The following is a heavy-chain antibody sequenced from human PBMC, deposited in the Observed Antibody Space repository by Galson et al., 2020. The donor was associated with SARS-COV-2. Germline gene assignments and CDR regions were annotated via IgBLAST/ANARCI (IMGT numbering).Heavy chain of an antibody. CDR1: GFTFSRYV. J-gene: IGHJ4*02. Sequence: GGSLRLSCAASGFTFSRYVMHWVRQAPGKGLEWVALIGHDGSNEDYADPVRGRFTISRDNTMNTLYLQMSSLTPEDTAVYYCARDLVSYSRSSGFGYWGRGTLVTVAS. V-gene: IGHV3-30*04. D-gene: IGHD6-6*01. CDR3: ARDLVSYSRSSGFGY. CDR2: IGHDGSNE.